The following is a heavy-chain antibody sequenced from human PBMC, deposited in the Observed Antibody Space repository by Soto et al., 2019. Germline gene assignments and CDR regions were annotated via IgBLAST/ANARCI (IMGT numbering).Heavy chain of an antibody. CDR1: GFTFSRFE. CDR2: ISSSGSTA. V-gene: IGHV3-48*03. CDR3: TRAAWFPYLSFY. Sequence: GSLRLSCAVSGFTFSRFELHWVRQAPGKGLEWISYISSSGSTAYYASSVEGRFTISRDNANNSVYLQMDSLRAEDTALYYCTRAAWFPYLSFYWGQGXLVTVYS. J-gene: IGHJ4*02. D-gene: IGHD3-10*01.